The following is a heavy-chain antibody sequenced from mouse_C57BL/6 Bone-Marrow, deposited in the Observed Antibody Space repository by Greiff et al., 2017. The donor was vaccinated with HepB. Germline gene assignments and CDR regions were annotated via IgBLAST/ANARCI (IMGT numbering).Heavy chain of an antibody. Sequence: QVTLKVSGPGILQPSQTLSLTCSFSGFSLSTFGMGVGWIRQPSGKGLEWLAHIWWDDDKYYNPALKSRLTISKDTSKNQVFLKIANVDTADTATYYCARIAQGYGSSYEGLAYWGQGTLVTVSA. D-gene: IGHD1-1*01. J-gene: IGHJ3*01. CDR2: IWWDDDK. V-gene: IGHV8-8*01. CDR1: GFSLSTFGMG. CDR3: ARIAQGYGSSYEGLAY.